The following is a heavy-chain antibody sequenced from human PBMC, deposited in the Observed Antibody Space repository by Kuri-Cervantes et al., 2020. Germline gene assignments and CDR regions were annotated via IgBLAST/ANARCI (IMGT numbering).Heavy chain of an antibody. J-gene: IGHJ6*02. CDR3: ARDKGEGQWLRTHKGNHQLGSNSYGMDV. D-gene: IGHD6-19*01. V-gene: IGHV3-30-3*01. Sequence: GGSLRLSCAASGFTFSSYAMHWVRQAPGKGLEWVAVISYDGSNKYYADSVKGRFTISRDNSKNTLYLQMNSLRAEDTAVYYCARDKGEGQWLRTHKGNHQLGSNSYGMDVWGQGTTVTVSS. CDR2: ISYDGSNK. CDR1: GFTFSSYA.